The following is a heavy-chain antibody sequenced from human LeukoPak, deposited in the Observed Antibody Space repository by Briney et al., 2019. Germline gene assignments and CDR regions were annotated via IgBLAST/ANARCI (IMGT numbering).Heavy chain of an antibody. CDR2: IYYSGST. CDR1: GGSISSGGYY. V-gene: IGHV4-31*03. D-gene: IGHD3-3*01. J-gene: IGHJ6*02. CDR3: ARFCAPREYYYYYGMDV. Sequence: SETLSLTCTVSGGSISSGGYYWSWIRQHPGKGLEWIGYIYYSGSTYYNPYLKSRVTISVDTSKNQFSLKLSSVTAADTAVYYCARFCAPREYYYYYGMDVWGQGTTVTVSS.